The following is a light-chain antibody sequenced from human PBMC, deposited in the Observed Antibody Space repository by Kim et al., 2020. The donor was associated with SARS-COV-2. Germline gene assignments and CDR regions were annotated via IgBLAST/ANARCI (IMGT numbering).Light chain of an antibody. CDR3: QQYNNWPLT. Sequence: GSPGERATLSCRASQSVSSNLAWYQQKPDQAPRLLIYGASTRATGIPARFSGSGSGTEFTLTISSLQSEDFAVYYCQQYNNWPLTFGPGTKVDIK. CDR1: QSVSSN. CDR2: GAS. J-gene: IGKJ3*01. V-gene: IGKV3-15*01.